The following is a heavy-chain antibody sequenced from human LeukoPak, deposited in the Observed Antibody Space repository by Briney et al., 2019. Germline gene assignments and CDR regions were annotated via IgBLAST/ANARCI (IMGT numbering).Heavy chain of an antibody. D-gene: IGHD3-9*01. CDR3: TPSLYDILTGSDY. Sequence: GGSLRLSCAASGCTFSGSAMHWVRQASGKGLEWVGRIRSKANSYATAYAASVKGRFTISRDDSKNTAYLQMNSLKTEDTAVYYCTPSLYDILTGSDYWGQGTLVTVSS. CDR1: GCTFSGSA. V-gene: IGHV3-73*01. CDR2: IRSKANSYAT. J-gene: IGHJ4*02.